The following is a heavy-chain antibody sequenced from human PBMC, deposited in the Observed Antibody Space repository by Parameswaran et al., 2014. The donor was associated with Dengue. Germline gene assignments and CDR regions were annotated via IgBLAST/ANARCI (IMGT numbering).Heavy chain of an antibody. CDR2: IIPIFGTA. D-gene: IGHD2-15*01. V-gene: IGHV1-69*01. J-gene: IGHJ5*02. CDR3: AREGQDELLRYWFDP. Sequence: WVRQAPGQGLEWMGGIIPIFGTANYAQKFQGRVTITADESTSTAYMELSSLRSEDTAVYYCAREGQDELLRYWFDPWGQGTLVTVSS.